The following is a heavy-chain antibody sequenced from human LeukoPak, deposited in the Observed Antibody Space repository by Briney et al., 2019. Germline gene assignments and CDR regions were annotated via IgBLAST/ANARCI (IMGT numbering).Heavy chain of an antibody. V-gene: IGHV3-49*04. CDR3: TRAPHPRCSSSGCYLDY. CDR2: IQAKAYGGAT. Sequence: GRSLRLSCSTSGFTFGDYAMSWVRQAPGKGLEWVGFIQAKAYGGATKYAASVNGRFSISRDDSQSIANQQMNDLKTEVTAVYYCTRAPHPRCSSSGCYLDYWGQGTLVTVSS. J-gene: IGHJ4*02. CDR1: GFTFGDYA. D-gene: IGHD2-2*01.